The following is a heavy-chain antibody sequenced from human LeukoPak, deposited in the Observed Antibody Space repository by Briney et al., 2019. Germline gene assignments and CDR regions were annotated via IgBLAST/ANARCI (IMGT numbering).Heavy chain of an antibody. D-gene: IGHD2-2*01. CDR2: MNPNSGNT. CDR3: ARNKGYCSSTSCYGAFDI. Sequence: ASVKVSCKASGYTFTSYDINWVRQATGQGLEWVGWMNPNSGNTGYAQKFQGRVTMTRNTSISTAYMELSSLRSEDTAVYYCARNKGYCSSTSCYGAFDIWGQGTMVTVSS. J-gene: IGHJ3*02. CDR1: GYTFTSYD. V-gene: IGHV1-8*01.